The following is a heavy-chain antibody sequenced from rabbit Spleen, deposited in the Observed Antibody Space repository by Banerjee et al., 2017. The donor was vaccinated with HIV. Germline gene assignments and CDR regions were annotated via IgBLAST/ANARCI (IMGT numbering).Heavy chain of an antibody. D-gene: IGHD8-1*01. Sequence: LVEYGGDVVQPGASLTLTCTASGFDFSAYTFMCWVRQAPGKRLEWIACIDSGSRDFAYYASWAKGRFTISKTSSTTVTLQMTSLTVADTATYFCARDTGTSFSTYGMDLWGPGTLVTVS. CDR1: GFDFSAYTF. CDR2: IDSGSRDFA. J-gene: IGHJ6*01. CDR3: ARDTGTSFSTYGMDL. V-gene: IGHV1S40*01.